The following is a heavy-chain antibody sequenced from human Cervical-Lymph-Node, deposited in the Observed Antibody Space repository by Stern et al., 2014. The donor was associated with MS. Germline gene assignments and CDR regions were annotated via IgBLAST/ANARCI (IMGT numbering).Heavy chain of an antibody. CDR2: IGTSGDT. V-gene: IGHV3-13*01. CDR3: ARAVTDVFDI. D-gene: IGHD3-16*02. J-gene: IGHJ3*02. CDR1: GFTFSSYD. Sequence: EVQLVESGGGLVQPGGSLRLSCAASGFTFSSYDMHWVRQATGKGLEWVAAIGTSGDTYYPGTVKGRFPISRENAKNSLYLQMNSLRAGDTAVYYCARAVTDVFDIWGQGTMVTVSS.